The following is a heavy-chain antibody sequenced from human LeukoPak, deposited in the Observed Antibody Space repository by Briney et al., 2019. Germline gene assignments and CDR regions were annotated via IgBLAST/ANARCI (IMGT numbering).Heavy chain of an antibody. CDR2: IRYDGSNK. V-gene: IGHV3-30*02. Sequence: GGSLRLSCAASGFIFNTYSMHWVRQAPGKGLEWVAFIRYDGSNKYYADSVKGRFTISRDNSKNTLYLQMKSLRAEDTAVYYCAKGGGYEAQYYYYYLDVWGKGTTVTISS. D-gene: IGHD5-12*01. CDR1: GFIFNTYS. CDR3: AKGGGYEAQYYYYYLDV. J-gene: IGHJ6*03.